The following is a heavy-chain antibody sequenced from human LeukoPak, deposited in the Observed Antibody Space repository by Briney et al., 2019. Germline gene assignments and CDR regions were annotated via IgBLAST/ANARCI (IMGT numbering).Heavy chain of an antibody. V-gene: IGHV4-34*01. Sequence: SETLSLTCAVYGGSFSGYYWSWLRQPPGKALEWIGEINHSGSTNYNPSLHSRVPISVDTSKNQFSLKLSSVTAADRAVYCCARGQHEGHAFEIWGQGKMVTVSS. D-gene: IGHD6-13*01. J-gene: IGHJ3*02. CDR3: ARGQHEGHAFEI. CDR1: GGSFSGYY. CDR2: INHSGST.